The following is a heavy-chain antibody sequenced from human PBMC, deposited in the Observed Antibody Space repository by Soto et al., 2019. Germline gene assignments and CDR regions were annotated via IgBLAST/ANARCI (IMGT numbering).Heavy chain of an antibody. CDR1: GFTFNTHW. D-gene: IGHD1-26*01. V-gene: IGHV3-74*01. Sequence: EVQLVESGGGVVQPGGSLRLSCTASGFTFNTHWMHWVRQAPGKGLVWVSRIYFDGITTNYADSVKGRLTVSRDNAKNTVDLHVNTLRGGDTGVYYCARGGAMGVDYWGQGTLVTVSS. CDR3: ARGGAMGVDY. CDR2: IYFDGITT. J-gene: IGHJ4*02.